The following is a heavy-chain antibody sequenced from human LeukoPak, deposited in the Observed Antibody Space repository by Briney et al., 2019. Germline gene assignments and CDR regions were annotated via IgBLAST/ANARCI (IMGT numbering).Heavy chain of an antibody. J-gene: IGHJ4*02. Sequence: KPSETLSLTCTVSGGSISSGSYYWSWIRQPAGKGLEWIGRIYTSGSTNYNPSLKSRVTIPVDTSKNQFSLKLSSVTAADTAVYYCARVAEGSQLLLFDYWGQGTLVTVSS. CDR3: ARVAEGSQLLLFDY. CDR1: GGSISSGSYY. CDR2: IYTSGST. V-gene: IGHV4-61*02. D-gene: IGHD2-15*01.